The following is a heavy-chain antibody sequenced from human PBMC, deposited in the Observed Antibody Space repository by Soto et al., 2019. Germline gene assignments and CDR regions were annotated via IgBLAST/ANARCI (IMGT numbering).Heavy chain of an antibody. CDR2: IIVGSGNT. CDR1: GYTFTSYG. J-gene: IGHJ4*02. CDR3: AAFNILTGYPLDY. D-gene: IGHD3-9*01. Sequence: SVKVSCKASGYTFTSYGISWVRQAPGQGLEWIGWIIVGSGNTNYAQKLQDRVTITRDMSTSTAYMELSSLRSEDTAVYYCAAFNILTGYPLDYWGQGTLVTVSS. V-gene: IGHV1-58*02.